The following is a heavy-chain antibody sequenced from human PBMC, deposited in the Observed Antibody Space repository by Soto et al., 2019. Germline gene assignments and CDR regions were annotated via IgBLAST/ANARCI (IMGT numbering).Heavy chain of an antibody. CDR3: VRVVAIPGYPDN. D-gene: IGHD5-12*01. CDR2: IVPIVDTS. V-gene: IGHV1-69*12. Sequence: QVQLVQSGAEVRQPASSVKVSCKTSGGTFSSYAISWVRQASGQGLEWMGGIVPIVDTSTYAQKFQDRVTITADDSRSTVYMELSSLRSDDTAVYYCVRVVAIPGYPDNWGQGTLVTVSS. J-gene: IGHJ4*02. CDR1: GGTFSSYA.